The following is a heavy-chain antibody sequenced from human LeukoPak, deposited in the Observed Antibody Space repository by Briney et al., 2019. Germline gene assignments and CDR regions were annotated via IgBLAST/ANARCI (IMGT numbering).Heavy chain of an antibody. CDR2: IDAGGST. J-gene: IGHJ4*02. CDR1: GGSISSGGSIGSFY. Sequence: PSQTLSLTCTVSGGSISSGGSIGSFYWSWIRQPAGKGLEWIGRIDAGGSTNYNPSLRGRVTISVDTSKSQFSLKLSSVTAADTAVYYCARVRTAVAGFDYWGQGTLVTVSS. D-gene: IGHD6-19*01. CDR3: ARVRTAVAGFDY. V-gene: IGHV4-61*02.